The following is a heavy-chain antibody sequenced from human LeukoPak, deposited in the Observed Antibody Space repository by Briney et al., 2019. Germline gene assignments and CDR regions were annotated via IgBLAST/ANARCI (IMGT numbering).Heavy chain of an antibody. J-gene: IGHJ4*02. CDR2: IYHSGST. Sequence: PSETLSLTCTVSGYSISSGYYWGWIRQPPGKGLEWIGSIYHSGSTYYNPSLKSRVTISVDTSKNQFSLKLSSVTAAGTAVYYCASGAVGATFWGQGTLVTVSS. CDR1: GYSISSGYY. CDR3: ASGAVGATF. D-gene: IGHD1-26*01. V-gene: IGHV4-38-2*02.